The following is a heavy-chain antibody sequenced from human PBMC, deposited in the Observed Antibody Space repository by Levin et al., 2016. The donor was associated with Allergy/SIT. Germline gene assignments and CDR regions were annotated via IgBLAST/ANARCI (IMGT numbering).Heavy chain of an antibody. D-gene: IGHD6-19*01. CDR2: IYPGDSDT. J-gene: IGHJ6*02. Sequence: VRQMPGKGLEWMGIIYPGDSDTRYSPSFQGQVTISADKSISTAYLQWSSLKASDTAMYYCARHDGMWLGGYYYYYGMDVWGQGTTVTVSS. V-gene: IGHV5-51*01. CDR3: ARHDGMWLGGYYYYYGMDV.